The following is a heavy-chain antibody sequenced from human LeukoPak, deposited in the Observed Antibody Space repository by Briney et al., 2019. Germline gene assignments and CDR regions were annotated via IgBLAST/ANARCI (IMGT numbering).Heavy chain of an antibody. J-gene: IGHJ4*02. CDR3: AKGMTTVTTWYFDY. Sequence: GGSLRLSCAASGFTFSSYGMHWVRQAPGKGLEWVAFIRYDGSNKYYADSVKGRFTISRDNSKNTLYLQMNSLRAEDTAVYYCAKGMTTVTTWYFDYWGQGTLVTVSS. V-gene: IGHV3-30*02. CDR1: GFTFSSYG. D-gene: IGHD4-17*01. CDR2: IRYDGSNK.